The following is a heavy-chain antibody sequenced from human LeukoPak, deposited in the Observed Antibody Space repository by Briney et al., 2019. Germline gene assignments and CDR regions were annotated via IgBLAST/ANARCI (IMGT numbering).Heavy chain of an antibody. CDR1: GYTFTSYG. CDR2: ISAYNGNT. Sequence: ASVKVSCKASGYTFTSYGISWVRQAPGQGLEWMGWISAYNGNTNYAQKLQGRVTMTTDTSTSTAYMELRSLRSDDTAVYYCARDSLRRYDSSGLDYWGQGTLVTVSS. CDR3: ARDSLRRYDSSGLDY. J-gene: IGHJ4*02. D-gene: IGHD3-22*01. V-gene: IGHV1-18*01.